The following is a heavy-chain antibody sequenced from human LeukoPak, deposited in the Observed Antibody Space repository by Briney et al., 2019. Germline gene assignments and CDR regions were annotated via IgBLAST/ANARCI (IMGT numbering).Heavy chain of an antibody. D-gene: IGHD1-26*01. J-gene: IGHJ4*02. CDR3: TSDPRIGRYFDY. CDR1: GFTFSSYA. Sequence: GGSLRLSCAASGFTFSSYAMHWVRQVPGKGLEWVGRVKSKADGGTTNYAAPVEGRFTISRDDSENTLYLQMNSLKTEDTAVYYCTSDPRIGRYFDYWGQGTLVTVSS. V-gene: IGHV3-15*01. CDR2: VKSKADGGTT.